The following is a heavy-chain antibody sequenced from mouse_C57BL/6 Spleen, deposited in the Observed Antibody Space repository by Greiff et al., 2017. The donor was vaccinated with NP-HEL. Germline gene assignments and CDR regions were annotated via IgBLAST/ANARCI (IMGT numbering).Heavy chain of an antibody. J-gene: IGHJ2*01. CDR2: ISSGSSTI. CDR3: ATYYNGSSYYFDY. D-gene: IGHD1-1*01. V-gene: IGHV5-17*01. Sequence: EVKLMESGGGLVKPGGSLKLSCAASGFTFSDYGMHWVRQAPEKGLEWVAYISSGSSTIYYADTVKGRFTISRDNAKNTLFLQMTSLRSEDTAMYYCATYYNGSSYYFDYWGQGTTLTVSS. CDR1: GFTFSDYG.